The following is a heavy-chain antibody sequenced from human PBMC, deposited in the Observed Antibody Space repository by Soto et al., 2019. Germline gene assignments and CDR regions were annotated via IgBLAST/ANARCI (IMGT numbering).Heavy chain of an antibody. Sequence: QLQLQESGSGLVKPSQTLSLTCAVSGGSISSGGYSWSWIRQPPGKGLEWIGYIYHSGSTYYNPSLKSRGTTSVDRSKNQFSLKLSSVTAADTAVYYCARAGGLGAVAADYWGQGTLVTVSS. D-gene: IGHD6-19*01. CDR2: IYHSGST. J-gene: IGHJ4*02. CDR1: GGSISSGGYS. CDR3: ARAGGLGAVAADY. V-gene: IGHV4-30-2*01.